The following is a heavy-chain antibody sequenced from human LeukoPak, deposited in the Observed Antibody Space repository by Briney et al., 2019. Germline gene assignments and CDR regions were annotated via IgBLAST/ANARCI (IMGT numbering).Heavy chain of an antibody. Sequence: GGSLRLSCAASGFTFSSYSMNWVRQAPGKGLEWVSYISSSSSTIYYADSVKGRFTISRDSAKNSLYLQMNSLRAEDTAVYYCARVFIGDYGDYQFDYWGQGTLVTVSS. CDR2: ISSSSSTI. J-gene: IGHJ4*02. CDR1: GFTFSSYS. V-gene: IGHV3-48*01. CDR3: ARVFIGDYGDYQFDY. D-gene: IGHD4-17*01.